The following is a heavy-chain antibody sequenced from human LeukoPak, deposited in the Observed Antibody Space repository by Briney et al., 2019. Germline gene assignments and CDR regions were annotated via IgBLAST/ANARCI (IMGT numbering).Heavy chain of an antibody. J-gene: IGHJ4*02. CDR1: GGSFSGYY. CDR2: INHSGST. V-gene: IGHV4-34*01. Sequence: PSETLSLTCAVYGGSFSGYYWSWIRQPPGKGLEWIGEINHSGSTNYNPSLKSRVTISVDTSKNQFSLKLSSVTAADMAVYYCASDYGSGSSYWGQGTLVTVSS. CDR3: ASDYGSGSSY. D-gene: IGHD3-10*01.